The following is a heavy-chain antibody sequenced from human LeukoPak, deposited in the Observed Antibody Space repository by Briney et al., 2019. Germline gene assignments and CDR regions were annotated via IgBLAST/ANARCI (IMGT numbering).Heavy chain of an antibody. CDR1: GFTFSSYW. CDR2: IKQDGSEK. Sequence: GGSLRLSCAASGFTFSSYWMSWVRQAPGKGLEWVANIKQDGSEKNYVDSVKGRFTISRDNAKNSLYLQMNSLRAEDTAGYYCARERGGYCSSTSCSNAIDYWGQGTLVTVSS. CDR3: ARERGGYCSSTSCSNAIDY. D-gene: IGHD2-2*01. V-gene: IGHV3-7*01. J-gene: IGHJ4*02.